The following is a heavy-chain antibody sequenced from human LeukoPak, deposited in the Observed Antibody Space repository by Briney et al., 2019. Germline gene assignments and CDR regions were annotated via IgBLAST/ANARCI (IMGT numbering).Heavy chain of an antibody. CDR1: GDSVSSNGAA. Sequence: SQTLSLTCAISGDSVSSNGAAWNWIRQSPSRGLEWLGRTYYRSKWYYDYAVAVKSRISINPDTSKNQFSLQLSSVSPEDTAVYYCARDPVGGSTIFDYWGQGTLVTVSS. D-gene: IGHD1-26*01. CDR3: ARDPVGGSTIFDY. J-gene: IGHJ4*02. CDR2: TYYRSKWYY. V-gene: IGHV6-1*01.